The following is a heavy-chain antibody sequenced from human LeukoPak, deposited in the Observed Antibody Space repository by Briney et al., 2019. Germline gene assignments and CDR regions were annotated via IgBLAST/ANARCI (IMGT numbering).Heavy chain of an antibody. CDR3: ATEGRYYDSSGYNDY. CDR2: IWYDGSNK. D-gene: IGHD3-22*01. CDR1: GFTFSSYG. V-gene: IGHV3-33*01. Sequence: GRSLRLSCAASGFTFSSYGMHWVRQAPGKGLEWVAVIWYDGSNKYYADSVKGRFTISRDNSKNTLYLQMNSLRAEDTAAYYCATEGRYYDSSGYNDYWGQGTLVTVSS. J-gene: IGHJ4*02.